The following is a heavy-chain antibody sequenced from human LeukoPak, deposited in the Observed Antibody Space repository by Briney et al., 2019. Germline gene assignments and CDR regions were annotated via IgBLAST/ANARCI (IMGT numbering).Heavy chain of an antibody. D-gene: IGHD6-19*01. CDR1: GFIFSSYG. CDR3: AKSPAVAGAFDY. Sequence: GRSLTLSCAASGFIFSSYGMHWVRQAPGKGLEWVSAISGSGGSTYYADSVKGRFTISRDNSKNTLYLQMNSLRAEDTAVYYCAKSPAVAGAFDYWGQGTLGTVSS. J-gene: IGHJ4*02. V-gene: IGHV3-23*01. CDR2: ISGSGGST.